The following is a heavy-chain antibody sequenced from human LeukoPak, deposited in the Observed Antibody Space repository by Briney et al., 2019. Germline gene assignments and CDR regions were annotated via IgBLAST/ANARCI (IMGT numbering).Heavy chain of an antibody. J-gene: IGHJ4*02. V-gene: IGHV3-21*01. CDR3: ARGHSHSGNYYFDY. CDR1: GFTFSSYS. Sequence: GGSLRLFCTASGFTFSSYSMNWVRQAPGKGLEWVSSISSSSSYIYYADSVKGRFTISRDNAKNSLYLQMNSLRAEDTAVYYCARGHSHSGNYYFDYWGQGTLVTVSS. D-gene: IGHD1-26*01. CDR2: ISSSSSYI.